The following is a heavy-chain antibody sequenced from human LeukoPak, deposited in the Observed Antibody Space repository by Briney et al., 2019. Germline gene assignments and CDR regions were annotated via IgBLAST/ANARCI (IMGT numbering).Heavy chain of an antibody. CDR1: GGSTSSYY. D-gene: IGHD6-19*01. J-gene: IGHJ4*02. Sequence: SETLSLTCTVSGGSTSSYYWSWIRQPAGKGLEWIGRIYTSGSSNSNPSLKSRVTMSADTSKNQFSLKLSSVTAADTAVYYCARDISVAGSFLLFDYWGQGTLVTVSS. V-gene: IGHV4-4*07. CDR3: ARDISVAGSFLLFDY. CDR2: IYTSGSS.